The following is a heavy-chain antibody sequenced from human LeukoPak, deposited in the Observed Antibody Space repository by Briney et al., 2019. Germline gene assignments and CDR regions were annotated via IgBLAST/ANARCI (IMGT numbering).Heavy chain of an antibody. Sequence: SETLSLTCTVSGGSISSSSYYWGWIRQPPGKGLEWTGSIYYSGSTYYNPSLKSRVTISVDTSKNQFSLKLSSVTAADTAVYYCARINYNYYDSSGFDYWGQGTLVTVSS. V-gene: IGHV4-39*01. J-gene: IGHJ4*02. D-gene: IGHD3-22*01. CDR3: ARINYNYYDSSGFDY. CDR1: GGSISSSSYY. CDR2: IYYSGST.